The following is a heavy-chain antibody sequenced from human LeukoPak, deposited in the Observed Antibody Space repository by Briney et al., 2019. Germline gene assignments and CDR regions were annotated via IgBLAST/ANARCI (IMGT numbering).Heavy chain of an antibody. CDR2: ISYDGSNK. CDR1: GFTFSSYG. Sequence: GGSLRLSCAASGFTFSSYGMHWVRQAPGKGLEWVAVISYDGSNKYYADSVKGRFTISRDNSKNTLYLQMNSLRAEDTAVYYCAKWPSFIAAAGTAISYWGQGTLVTVSS. CDR3: AKWPSFIAAAGTAISY. V-gene: IGHV3-30*18. D-gene: IGHD6-13*01. J-gene: IGHJ4*02.